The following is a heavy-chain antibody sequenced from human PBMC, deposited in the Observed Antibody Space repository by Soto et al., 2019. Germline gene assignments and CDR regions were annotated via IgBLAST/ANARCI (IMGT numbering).Heavy chain of an antibody. CDR1: GFTFRSYS. CDR2: ISGSGGST. J-gene: IGHJ4*02. D-gene: IGHD3-9*01. CDR3: AKDFEGYDILTGYDY. Sequence: VGSLILSCGASGFTFRSYSVSWVRQAPGKGLEWVSAISGSGGSTYYADSVKGRFTISRDNSKNTLYLQMNSLRAEDTAVYYCAKDFEGYDILTGYDYWGQGTLVTVSS. V-gene: IGHV3-23*01.